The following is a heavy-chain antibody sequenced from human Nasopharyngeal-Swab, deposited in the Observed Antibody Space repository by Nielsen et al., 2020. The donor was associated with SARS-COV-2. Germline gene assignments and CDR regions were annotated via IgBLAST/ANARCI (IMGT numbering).Heavy chain of an antibody. J-gene: IGHJ4*02. CDR2: ISRSGGST. CDR3: AKAPFRSSELYFDY. D-gene: IGHD5-24*01. V-gene: IGHV3-23*01. CDR1: GFTFGNYW. Sequence: GESLKISCVASGFTFGNYWMHWVRQAPGKGLEWVSGISRSGGSTSYADSVKGRFTISRDNSKNTLYLQMNSLRAEDTAVYYCAKAPFRSSELYFDYWGQGTLVPVSS.